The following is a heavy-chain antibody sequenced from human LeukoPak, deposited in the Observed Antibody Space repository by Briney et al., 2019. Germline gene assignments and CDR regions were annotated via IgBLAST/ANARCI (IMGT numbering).Heavy chain of an antibody. CDR2: ISGSGNSA. J-gene: IGHJ4*02. Sequence: GGSLRLSCAASGFTFSSYAMSWVRQAPGKGLEWVASISGSGNSAYSADAVKGRFTVSRDNSKNTLFLQMNSLTAEDSALYYCAKGSDNHAFFFDYWGQGALVSVSS. V-gene: IGHV3-23*01. CDR1: GFTFSSYA. D-gene: IGHD2/OR15-2a*01. CDR3: AKGSDNHAFFFDY.